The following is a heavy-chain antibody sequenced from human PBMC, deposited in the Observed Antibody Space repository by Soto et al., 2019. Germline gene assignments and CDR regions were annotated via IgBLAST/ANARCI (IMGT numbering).Heavy chain of an antibody. D-gene: IGHD3-22*01. CDR3: ATDYYDSSGYYSALDY. J-gene: IGHJ4*02. V-gene: IGHV1-24*01. Sequence: ASVKVSCKVSGYTLTELSMHWVRQAPGKGLEWMGGFDPEDGETIYAQKFQGRVTMTEDTSTDTAYMELSSLRSEDTAVYYCATDYYDSSGYYSALDYWGQGTLVTVS. CDR1: GYTLTELS. CDR2: FDPEDGET.